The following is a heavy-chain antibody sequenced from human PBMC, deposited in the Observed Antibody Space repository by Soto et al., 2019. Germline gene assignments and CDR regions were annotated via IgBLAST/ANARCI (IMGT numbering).Heavy chain of an antibody. V-gene: IGHV4-39*01. J-gene: IGHJ4*02. CDR1: GDSIGSGTYY. D-gene: IGHD4-4*01. CDR3: ARLHSSVPRGYFDH. CDR2: IYYSGTT. Sequence: SETLSLTCTVSGDSIGSGTYYWGWVRQPSEKGLEWVGSIYYSGTTYYKPALKSRVTISADTPKNQFSLKLTSVTAADTAIYYCARLHSSVPRGYFDHWGKGILVTVSS.